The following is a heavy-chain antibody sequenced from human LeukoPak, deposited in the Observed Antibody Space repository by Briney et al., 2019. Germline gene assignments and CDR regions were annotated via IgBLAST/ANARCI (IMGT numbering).Heavy chain of an antibody. Sequence: PSETLSLTCIVSGGSISNYFWSWIRQPPGKGLEWLGNIHASGSTDYNDSLKSRVTTSVDTSKNQFSLKLSSVTATDTAVYYCGRHASGYNYGPVDYWGQGTLVTVSS. V-gene: IGHV4-59*08. J-gene: IGHJ4*02. D-gene: IGHD5-18*01. CDR1: GGSISNYF. CDR3: GRHASGYNYGPVDY. CDR2: IHASGST.